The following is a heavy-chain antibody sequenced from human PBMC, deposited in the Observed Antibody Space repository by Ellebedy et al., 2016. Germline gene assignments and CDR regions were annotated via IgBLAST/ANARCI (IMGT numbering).Heavy chain of an antibody. Sequence: ASVKVSXXASGYPFTGYDITWVRQAPGQGLEWMGWISTHNGNTNFAQSFQGRVTMNTDTSTNTVYMELRGLRYDDTAVYYCARPLDSGYDSAYFDYWGQGTPVTVSS. J-gene: IGHJ4*02. CDR1: GYPFTGYD. V-gene: IGHV1-18*01. D-gene: IGHD5-12*01. CDR3: ARPLDSGYDSAYFDY. CDR2: ISTHNGNT.